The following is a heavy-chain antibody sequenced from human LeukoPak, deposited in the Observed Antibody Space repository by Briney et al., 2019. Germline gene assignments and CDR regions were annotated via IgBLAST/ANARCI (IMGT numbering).Heavy chain of an antibody. V-gene: IGHV3-48*03. Sequence: GGSLRLSCAASGFILNKYAINWVRQAPGKGLEWISSIRNSGTSMEYADSVKGRFTVSRDDAKNLLYLQMNSLRVDDTAVYYCARDLVLLWFAVGMDVWGQGTTVIVSS. D-gene: IGHD3-10*01. J-gene: IGHJ6*02. CDR3: ARDLVLLWFAVGMDV. CDR1: GFILNKYA. CDR2: IRNSGTSM.